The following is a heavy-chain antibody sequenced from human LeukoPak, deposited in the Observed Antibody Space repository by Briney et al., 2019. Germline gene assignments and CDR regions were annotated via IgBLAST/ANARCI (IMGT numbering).Heavy chain of an antibody. CDR2: IYSGGST. CDR3: ASRNYYDSSGLLDY. V-gene: IGHV3-53*01. Sequence: GGSLRLSCAVSGFTVSSNCMSWVRQAPGKGLEWVSVIYSGGSTYYADSVKGRFTISRDNSKNTLYLQMNSLRAEDTAVYYCASRNYYDSSGLLDYWGQGTLVTVSS. D-gene: IGHD3-22*01. J-gene: IGHJ4*02. CDR1: GFTVSSNC.